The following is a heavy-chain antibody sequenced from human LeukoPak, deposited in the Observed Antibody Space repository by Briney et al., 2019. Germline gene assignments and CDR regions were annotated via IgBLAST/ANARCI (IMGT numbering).Heavy chain of an antibody. Sequence: PSQTLSLTCTVSGGSVSSGSYYWSWIRQPAGKRLEWIGRIYTSGSTNYNPSLKSRVTMSVDTSKNQFSLNLSSVTAADTAVYYCARGFRDYDSSGYGLPDFDYWGQGTLVTVSS. CDR1: GGSVSSGSYY. CDR2: IYTSGST. CDR3: ARGFRDYDSSGYGLPDFDY. J-gene: IGHJ4*02. V-gene: IGHV4-61*02. D-gene: IGHD3-22*01.